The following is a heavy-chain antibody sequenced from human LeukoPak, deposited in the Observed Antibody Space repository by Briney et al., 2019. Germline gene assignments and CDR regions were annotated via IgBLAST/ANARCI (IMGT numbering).Heavy chain of an antibody. CDR3: AKGRYSSPGGYYFDY. V-gene: IGHV1-2*02. CDR2: INPNSGGT. J-gene: IGHJ4*02. CDR1: GYTFTGYY. D-gene: IGHD6-13*01. Sequence: ASVKVSCKASGYTFTGYYMHWVRQAPGQGLEWMGWINPNSGGTNYAQKFQGRVTMTRDTSISTAYMELSRLRSDDTAVYYCAKGRYSSPGGYYFDYWGQGTLVTVSS.